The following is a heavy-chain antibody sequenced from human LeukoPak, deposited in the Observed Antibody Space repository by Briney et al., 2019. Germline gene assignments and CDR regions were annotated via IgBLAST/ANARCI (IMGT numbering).Heavy chain of an antibody. Sequence: ASVKVSCKASVYTFTSYGISWGRQAPGQGREWMGWITAYNGNTKYAQKPQGRVTMTTEPSTNTASMELRSLRSDEKAVYYCARGVTYGSGSYYFAGNDAFDIWGQGTMVTVSS. J-gene: IGHJ3*02. V-gene: IGHV1-18*01. CDR3: ARGVTYGSGSYYFAGNDAFDI. D-gene: IGHD3-10*01. CDR2: ITAYNGNT. CDR1: VYTFTSYG.